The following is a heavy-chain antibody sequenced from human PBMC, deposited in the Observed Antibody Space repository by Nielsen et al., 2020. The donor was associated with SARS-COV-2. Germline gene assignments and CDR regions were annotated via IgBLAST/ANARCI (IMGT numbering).Heavy chain of an antibody. V-gene: IGHV4-34*01. CDR1: GTAFSGYY. CDR2: INYSGST. J-gene: IGHJ4*02. D-gene: IGHD3-10*01. CDR3: ARVDRGSGTYNLYYFDS. Sequence: SQTLSLTCAVSGTAFSGYYWSWIRQSPGKGLEWIGEINYSGSTNYNPSLKSRVIMSVDTSKNQFSLKVTSLTAADTAVYYCARVDRGSGTYNLYYFDSWGQGTLVTVSS.